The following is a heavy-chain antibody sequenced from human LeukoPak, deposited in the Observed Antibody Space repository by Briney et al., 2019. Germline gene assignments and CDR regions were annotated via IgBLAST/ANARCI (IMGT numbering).Heavy chain of an antibody. D-gene: IGHD1/OR15-1a*01. CDR2: ISRGSSTI. J-gene: IGHJ3*02. CDR3: AKEQMTYALATRAFDT. V-gene: IGHV3-48*01. Sequence: GGSLRLSCAASGFTLSSYSMNWVRQAPGKGLEWVSYISRGSSTIYYADSVEGRFTISRDNAKNSLYLQMNSLRAEDTAVYYCAKEQMTYALATRAFDTWGQGTMVTVSS. CDR1: GFTLSSYS.